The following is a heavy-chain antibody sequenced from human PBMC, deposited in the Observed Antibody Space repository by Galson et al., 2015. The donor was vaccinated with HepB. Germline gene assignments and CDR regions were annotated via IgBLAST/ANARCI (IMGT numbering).Heavy chain of an antibody. V-gene: IGHV4-34*01. D-gene: IGHD3-16*02. Sequence: SETLSLTCAVYGGFFTGYFWTWIRQPPGKGLEWIGQINHGETANYNPALKSRVTMSIDTSKNHFSLRLTSVTAADTAVYYCGRGVIPDYWGRGTLVAVPP. J-gene: IGHJ4*02. CDR1: GGFFTGYF. CDR3: GRGVIPDY. CDR2: INHGETA.